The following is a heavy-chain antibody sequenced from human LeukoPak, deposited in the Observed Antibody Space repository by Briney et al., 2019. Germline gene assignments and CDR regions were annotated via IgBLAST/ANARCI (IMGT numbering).Heavy chain of an antibody. V-gene: IGHV3-30*02. CDR1: EFTFTTYG. Sequence: GGSLRLSCAASEFTFTTYGMHWVRQAPGKGLEWVAFIYYDGSNIYYADYVKGRFTISRDISKNTLYLQMDSLRAEDTAVYYCARDVVATIRYYFDYWGQGALVTVSS. CDR2: IYYDGSNI. D-gene: IGHD5-12*01. J-gene: IGHJ4*02. CDR3: ARDVVATIRYYFDY.